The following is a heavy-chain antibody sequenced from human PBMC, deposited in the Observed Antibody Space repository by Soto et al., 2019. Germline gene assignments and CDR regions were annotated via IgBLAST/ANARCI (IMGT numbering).Heavy chain of an antibody. D-gene: IGHD2-2*01. V-gene: IGHV4-38-2*01. J-gene: IGHJ4*01. CDR2: ISQSRHT. CDR3: ARLYRSSVSCYNDY. Sequence: GWFRQPPGKGLERLGSISQSRHTYYNPSLQSRITLSLDPSKNEFSVRLRSVTAADTAVFFCARLYRSSVSCYNDYWG.